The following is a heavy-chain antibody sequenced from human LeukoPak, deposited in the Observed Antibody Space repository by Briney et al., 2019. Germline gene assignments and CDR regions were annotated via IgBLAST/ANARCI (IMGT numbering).Heavy chain of an antibody. CDR2: IYYSGST. CDR3: ARDSNSGWYRDAFDI. V-gene: IGHV4-59*01. CDR1: GGPLSSYY. D-gene: IGHD6-19*01. J-gene: IGHJ3*02. Sequence: PSETLSLTCTVHGGPLSSYYWSWIRQPPGKVLEWIRYIYYSGSTNYTHSLKSRVTISVDTSKNQFSLKLSSVTAADTAVYYCARDSNSGWYRDAFDIWGQGTMVTVSS.